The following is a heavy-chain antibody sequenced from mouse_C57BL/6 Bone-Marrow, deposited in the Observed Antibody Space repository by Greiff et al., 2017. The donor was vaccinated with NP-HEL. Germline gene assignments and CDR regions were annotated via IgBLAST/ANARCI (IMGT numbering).Heavy chain of an antibody. Sequence: VQLQQPGAELVKPGASVKMSCKASGYTFTSYWITWVKQRPGQGLEWIGDIYHGSGSTNYNEKFKSKATLTVDTSSSTAYRQLSSLTSEDSAVYYCAREESNYLYYFDYWGQGTALTVSS. CDR3: AREESNYLYYFDY. D-gene: IGHD2-5*01. CDR1: GYTFTSYW. J-gene: IGHJ2*01. CDR2: IYHGSGST. V-gene: IGHV1-55*01.